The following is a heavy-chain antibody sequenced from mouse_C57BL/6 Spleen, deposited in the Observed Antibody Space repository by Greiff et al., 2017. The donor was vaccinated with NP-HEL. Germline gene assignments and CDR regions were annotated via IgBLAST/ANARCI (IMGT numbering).Heavy chain of an antibody. CDR1: GFTFSDYY. D-gene: IGHD2-1*01. Sequence: EVNLVESGGGLVQPGGSLKLSCAASGFTFSDYYMYWVRQTPEKRLEWVAYISNGGGSTYYPDTVKGRFTISRDNAKNTLYLQMSRLKSEDTAMYYCARGDYGNYWYFDVWGTGTTVTVSS. V-gene: IGHV5-12*01. CDR2: ISNGGGST. J-gene: IGHJ1*03. CDR3: ARGDYGNYWYFDV.